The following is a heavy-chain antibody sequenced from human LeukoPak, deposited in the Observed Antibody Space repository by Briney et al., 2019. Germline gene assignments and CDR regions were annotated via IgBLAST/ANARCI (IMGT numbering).Heavy chain of an antibody. V-gene: IGHV3-23*01. CDR1: GFSFDVHA. Sequence: GGPLRLSCAASGFSFDVHAMTWLPQAPGRGPEWVATFGGPSETFYADSVRGRFTISRDNSRYTLYLQMNRLRAEDSALYYCAKDWTSHNGVYDCLDFWGQGTQVTVSS. D-gene: IGHD2-8*01. CDR2: FGGPSET. J-gene: IGHJ4*02. CDR3: AKDWTSHNGVYDCLDF.